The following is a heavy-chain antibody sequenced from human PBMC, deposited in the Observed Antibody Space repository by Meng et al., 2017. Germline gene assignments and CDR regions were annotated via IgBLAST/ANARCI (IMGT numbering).Heavy chain of an antibody. D-gene: IGHD3-10*01. CDR1: GYSFSTYW. V-gene: IGHV5-51*01. Sequence: GGSLRLSCKGSGYSFSTYWIGWVRQMPGKGLEWMGIIYPGDSDTRYSPSFQDQVTISADKSISTAYLELSRLRSDDTAVYYCASSVWFGELFVPTDAFDIWGQGTMVTVSS. CDR2: IYPGDSDT. CDR3: ASSVWFGELFVPTDAFDI. J-gene: IGHJ3*02.